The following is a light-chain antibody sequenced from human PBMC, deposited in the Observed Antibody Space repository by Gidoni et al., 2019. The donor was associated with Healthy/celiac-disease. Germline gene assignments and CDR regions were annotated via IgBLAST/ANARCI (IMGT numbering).Light chain of an antibody. CDR1: QSVSSY. CDR2: DAS. CDR3: QQRSNWPLGVT. Sequence: EIVLTQSPATLSLSPGERATLSCRASQSVSSYLAWYQQKPGQAPRLLIYDASNRATGIPARFSGSGSGTDFTLTISSLEPEDFVVYYCQQRSNWPLGVTFGQGTRLEIK. V-gene: IGKV3-11*01. J-gene: IGKJ5*01.